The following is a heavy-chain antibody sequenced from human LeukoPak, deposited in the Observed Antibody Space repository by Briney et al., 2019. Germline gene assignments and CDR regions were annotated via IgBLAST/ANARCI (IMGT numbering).Heavy chain of an antibody. D-gene: IGHD3-22*01. CDR1: GFIFSRYW. CDR3: ASLTHYNSRSFAFDI. CDR2: INPDGTST. Sequence: PGGSLRLSCAASGFIFSRYWMYWVRQAPGKGLVWVSHINPDGTSTNYGDFVKGRFTISRDNAKNTLYLQMNSLRVEDTPLYFCASLTHYNSRSFAFDIWGPGTMVTVSS. V-gene: IGHV3-74*01. J-gene: IGHJ3*02.